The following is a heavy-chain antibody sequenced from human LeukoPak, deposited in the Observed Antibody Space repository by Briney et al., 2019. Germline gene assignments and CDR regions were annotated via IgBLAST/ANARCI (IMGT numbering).Heavy chain of an antibody. CDR2: ISYDGSNK. V-gene: IGHV3-30*18. D-gene: IGHD3-10*01. CDR3: AKDRHELLWFGELCMDV. Sequence: GGSLRLSCAPSGFTFSSYGMHWVRQAPGKGLEWVAVISYDGSNKYYADSVKGRFTISRDNSKNTLYLQMNSLRAEDTAVYYCAKDRHELLWFGELCMDVWGQGTTVTVSS. CDR1: GFTFSSYG. J-gene: IGHJ6*02.